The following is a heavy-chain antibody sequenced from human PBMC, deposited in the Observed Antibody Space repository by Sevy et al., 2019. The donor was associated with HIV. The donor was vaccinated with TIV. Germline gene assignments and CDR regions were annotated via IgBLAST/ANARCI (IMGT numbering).Heavy chain of an antibody. CDR1: GFTFSDYY. J-gene: IGHJ4*02. CDR3: VRDRRNYIGQHFDF. D-gene: IGHD1-7*01. CDR2: ISSGTSYT. V-gene: IGHV3-11*06. Sequence: GGSLRLSCAASGFTFSDYYMSWIRQAPGKGLEWVSYISSGTSYTNYADSVKGRFTISRDNAKNSLYLQMNSLRADDTAVYYCVRDRRNYIGQHFDFWGQGTVVTVSS.